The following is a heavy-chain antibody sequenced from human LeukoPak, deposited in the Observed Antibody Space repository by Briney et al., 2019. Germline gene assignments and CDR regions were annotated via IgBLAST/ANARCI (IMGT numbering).Heavy chain of an antibody. V-gene: IGHV1-69*04. CDR1: GGTFSSYA. CDR3: AREKGVAVGGLGSGAFDI. Sequence: ASVKVSCKASGGTFSSYAISWVRQAPGQGLEWMGRIIPILGIANYAQKFQGRVTITADKSTSTAYMELSSLRSEDTAVYYCAREKGVAVGGLGSGAFDIWGQGTMVTVSS. J-gene: IGHJ3*02. CDR2: IIPILGIA. D-gene: IGHD6-25*01.